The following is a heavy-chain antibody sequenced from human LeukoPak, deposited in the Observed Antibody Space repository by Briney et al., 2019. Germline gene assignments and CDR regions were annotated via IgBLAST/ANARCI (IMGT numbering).Heavy chain of an antibody. CDR1: GYTFTSYD. D-gene: IGHD3-22*01. J-gene: IGHJ4*02. CDR3: ARASDYYDSSGYYTVDDY. CDR2: MNPNSGNT. Sequence: GVSAKVSCKASGYTFTSYDINWVRQATGQGLEWMGWMNPNSGNTGYAQKFQGRVTMTRNTSISTAYMELSSLGSEDTAVYYCARASDYYDSSGYYTVDDYWGQGTLVTVSS. V-gene: IGHV1-8*01.